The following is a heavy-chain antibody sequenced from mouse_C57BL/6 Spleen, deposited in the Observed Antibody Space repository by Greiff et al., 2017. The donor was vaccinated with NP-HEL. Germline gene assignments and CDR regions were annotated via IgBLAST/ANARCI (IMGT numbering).Heavy chain of an antibody. CDR1: GFSLTSYG. CDR2: IWSDGST. CDR3: ARQDYGSSPFAMDY. D-gene: IGHD1-1*01. V-gene: IGHV2-6-1*01. J-gene: IGHJ4*01. Sequence: LQESGPGLVAPSQSLSITCTVSGFSLTSYGVHWVRQPPGKGLEWLVVIWSDGSTTYNSALKSRLSISKDNSKSQVFLKMNSLQTDDTAMYYCARQDYGSSPFAMDYWGQGTSVTVSS.